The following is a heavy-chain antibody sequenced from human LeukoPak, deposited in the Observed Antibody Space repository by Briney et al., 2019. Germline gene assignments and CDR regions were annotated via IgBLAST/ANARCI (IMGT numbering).Heavy chain of an antibody. CDR3: ARDYYYDSSGSGPVVV. V-gene: IGHV3-53*01. D-gene: IGHD3-22*01. CDR2: IYDDGRT. J-gene: IGHJ3*01. Sequence: GGSLRLSCAASGLTVSRNYMSWVRQAPGKGLEWVSIIYDDGRTFYAGSVKGRFTISRDDPKNTLYLQMNSLRAEDTAVYYCARDYYYDSSGSGPVVVWGQGTMVTVSS. CDR1: GLTVSRNY.